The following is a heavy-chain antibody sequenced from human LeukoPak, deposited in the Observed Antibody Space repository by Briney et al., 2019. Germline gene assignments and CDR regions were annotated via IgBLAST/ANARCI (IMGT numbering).Heavy chain of an antibody. Sequence: SETLSLTCAVYGGSFSGYYWSWIRQPPGKGLEWIGEINHSGSTNYNPSLKSRVTISVDTSKNQFSLKLSSVTAADTAVYYCARGTDGSGSYYGGDAFDIWGQGTMVTVSS. CDR3: ARGTDGSGSYYGGDAFDI. D-gene: IGHD3-10*01. CDR1: GGSFSGYY. V-gene: IGHV4-34*01. J-gene: IGHJ3*02. CDR2: INHSGST.